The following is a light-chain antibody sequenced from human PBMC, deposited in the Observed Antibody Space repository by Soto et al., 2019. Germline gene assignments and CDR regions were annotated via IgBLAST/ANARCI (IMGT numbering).Light chain of an antibody. V-gene: IGLV1-51*01. CDR3: ATWDSRLTSYI. CDR2: DNN. CDR1: SSNIGNNF. Sequence: QSVLTQPPSVSAAPGQKVTISYSGSSSNIGNNFVTWYQQFPGTAPKLLIYDNNKRPSGIPDRFSGSKSGTSATLGITGLQTGDEADFYCATWDSRLTSYIFGTGTKLTVL. J-gene: IGLJ1*01.